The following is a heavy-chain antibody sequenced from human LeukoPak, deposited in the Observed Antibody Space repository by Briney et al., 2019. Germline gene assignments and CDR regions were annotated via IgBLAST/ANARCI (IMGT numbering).Heavy chain of an antibody. CDR2: ISSSSSTI. J-gene: IGHJ4*02. CDR3: AKVRSLGLTGYHIFDY. Sequence: GGSLRLSCAASGFTFSSYDMNWVRQAPGKGLEWVSYISSSSSTIYYADSVKGRFTISRDNAKNTLYLQMNSLRAEDTAVYHCAKVRSLGLTGYHIFDYWGQGTLATVSS. D-gene: IGHD3-9*01. CDR1: GFTFSSYD. V-gene: IGHV3-48*01.